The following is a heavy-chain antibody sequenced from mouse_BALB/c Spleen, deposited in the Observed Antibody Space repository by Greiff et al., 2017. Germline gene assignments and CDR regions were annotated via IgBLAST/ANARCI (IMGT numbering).Heavy chain of an antibody. CDR1: GFAFSSYD. CDR2: ISSGGGST. D-gene: IGHD2-4*01. V-gene: IGHV5-12-1*01. Sequence: EVQVVESGGGLVKPGGSLKLSCAASGFAFSSYDMSWVRQTPEKRLEWVAYISSGGGSTYYPDTVKGRFTISRDNAKNTLYLQMSSLKSEDTAMYYCARDYYDYEDYYAMDYWGQGTSVTVSS. CDR3: ARDYYDYEDYYAMDY. J-gene: IGHJ4*01.